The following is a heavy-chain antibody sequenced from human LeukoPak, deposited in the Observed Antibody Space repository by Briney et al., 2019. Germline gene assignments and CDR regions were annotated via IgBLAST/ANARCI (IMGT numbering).Heavy chain of an antibody. J-gene: IGHJ5*02. CDR2: INHSGST. CDR3: ARDVVGNNWFDP. V-gene: IGHV4-34*01. D-gene: IGHD2-15*01. CDR1: GGSFSGYY. Sequence: SETLSLTCAVYGGSFSGYYWSWIRQPPGKGLEWIGEINHSGSTNYNPSLKSRVTISVDTSKNQFSLKLSSVTAADTAVYYCARDVVGNNWFDPWGQGTLVTVSS.